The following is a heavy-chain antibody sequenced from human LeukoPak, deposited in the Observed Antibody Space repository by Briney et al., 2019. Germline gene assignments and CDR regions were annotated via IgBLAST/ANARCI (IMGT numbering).Heavy chain of an antibody. J-gene: IGHJ4*02. CDR3: AKDRSVAGWFGELPE. V-gene: IGHV3-21*04. D-gene: IGHD3-10*01. Sequence: PGGSLRLSCAASGFTFSSYSMNWVRQAPGKGLEWVSSISSSSSYIYYADSVKGRFTISRDNSKNTLYLQMNSLRAEDTAVYYCAKDRSVAGWFGELPEWGQGTLVTVSS. CDR1: GFTFSSYS. CDR2: ISSSSSYI.